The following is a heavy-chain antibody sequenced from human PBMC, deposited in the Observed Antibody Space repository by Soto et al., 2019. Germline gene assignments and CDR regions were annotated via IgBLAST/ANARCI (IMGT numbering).Heavy chain of an antibody. CDR2: ISAYNGNT. V-gene: IGHV1-18*01. CDR1: GYTFTSYG. Sequence: ASVKVSCKASGYTFTSYGISWVRQAPGQGLEWMGWISAYNGNTNYAQKLQGRVTMATDTSTSTAYMELRSLRSDDTAVYYCARDPVAVAGPPSGTWGQGTLVTVSS. CDR3: ARDPVAVAGPPSGT. D-gene: IGHD6-19*01. J-gene: IGHJ5*02.